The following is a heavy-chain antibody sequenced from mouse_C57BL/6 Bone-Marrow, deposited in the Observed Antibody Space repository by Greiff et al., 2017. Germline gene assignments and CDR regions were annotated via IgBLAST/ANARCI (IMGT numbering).Heavy chain of an antibody. V-gene: IGHV1-55*01. D-gene: IGHD3-2*02. CDR2: IYPGSGGT. CDR3: AREDSSGYLYYAMDY. J-gene: IGHJ4*01. Sequence: QVQLQQPGAELVKPGASVRMSCKASGYTFPSYWITWLKRRPGQGLEGIGDIYPGSGGTNYNEKFKSKATLTVDTSSSTAYMQLSSLTSEDSAVYYCAREDSSGYLYYAMDYWGQGTSVTVSS. CDR1: GYTFPSYW.